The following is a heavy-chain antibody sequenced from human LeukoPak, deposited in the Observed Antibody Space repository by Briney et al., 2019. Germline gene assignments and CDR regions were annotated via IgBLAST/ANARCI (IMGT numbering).Heavy chain of an antibody. J-gene: IGHJ4*02. Sequence: ASVKVSCKASGYTFTSYGISWVRQAPGQGLEWMGWISAYNGNTNYAQKLQGRVTMTTDTSTSTAYMELRSLRSDDTAVYYCARDSADYYGSGSYYNFDYWGQGTLVTVSS. V-gene: IGHV1-18*01. D-gene: IGHD3-10*01. CDR1: GYTFTSYG. CDR2: ISAYNGNT. CDR3: ARDSADYYGSGSYYNFDY.